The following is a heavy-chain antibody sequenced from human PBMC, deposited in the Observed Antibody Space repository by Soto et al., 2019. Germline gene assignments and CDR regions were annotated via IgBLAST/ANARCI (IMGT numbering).Heavy chain of an antibody. CDR1: GYSFTSYW. V-gene: IGHV5-10-1*01. D-gene: IGHD3-3*01. CDR3: ATTRPSVLRFLEWLPNYYYYGMDV. J-gene: IGHJ6*02. CDR2: IDPSDSYT. Sequence: XESLKISCKGSGYSFTSYWISWVRQMPGKGLEWMGRIDPSDSYTNYSPSFQGHVTISADKSISTAYLQWSSLKASDTAMYYCATTRPSVLRFLEWLPNYYYYGMDVWGQGTTVTVSS.